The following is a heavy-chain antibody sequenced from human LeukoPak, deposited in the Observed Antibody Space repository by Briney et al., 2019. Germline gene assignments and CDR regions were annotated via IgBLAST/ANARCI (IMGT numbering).Heavy chain of an antibody. CDR1: GFTFNNYA. Sequence: GGSLRLSCAASGFTFNNYAMSWVRQAPGKGLEWVSAISGSGGSTYYADSVKGRFTISRDNSKNTLYLQMNSLRAEDTAVYYCALNGREEPSGAFDIWGQGTMVTVSS. V-gene: IGHV3-23*01. CDR2: ISGSGGST. J-gene: IGHJ3*02. D-gene: IGHD1-14*01. CDR3: ALNGREEPSGAFDI.